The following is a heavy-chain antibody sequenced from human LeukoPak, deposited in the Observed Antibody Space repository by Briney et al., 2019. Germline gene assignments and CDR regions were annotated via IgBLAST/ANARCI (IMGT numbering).Heavy chain of an antibody. V-gene: IGHV4-31*03. CDR2: IHYSGST. J-gene: IGHJ3*02. CDR3: ARDVRGVAGAFEI. CDR1: GDSTSGNTFC. Sequence: SETLSLTCSVSGDSTSGNTFCWSWIRQHPGKGLEWIGYIHYSGSTFYNPSLKSRTTILMDTSKNLSSPNLTSATAADTAVYFCARDVRGVAGAFEIWGQGTMVTVSS. D-gene: IGHD3-10*02.